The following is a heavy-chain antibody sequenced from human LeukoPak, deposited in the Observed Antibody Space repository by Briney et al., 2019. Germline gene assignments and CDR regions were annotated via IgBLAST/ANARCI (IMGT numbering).Heavy chain of an antibody. V-gene: IGHV3-11*01. CDR2: ISSSGSTI. Sequence: GGSLRLSCAASGFTFSDYYMSWIRQAPGKGLEWVSYISSSGSTIYYADSVKGRFTISRDNAKNSLYLQMNSLRAEDTAVYYCARCRFNTAHSYDSGGYFLDYWGQGTLVTVSS. J-gene: IGHJ4*02. D-gene: IGHD3-22*01. CDR1: GFTFSDYY. CDR3: ARCRFNTAHSYDSGGYFLDY.